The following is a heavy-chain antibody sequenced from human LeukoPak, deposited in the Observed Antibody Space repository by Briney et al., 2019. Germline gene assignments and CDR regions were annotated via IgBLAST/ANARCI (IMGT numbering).Heavy chain of an antibody. CDR1: GYSFTSYW. Sequence: GESLKISCRGSGYSFTSYWIGWVRQMPGKGLEWMGIIYPGDSDTRYSPSFQGQVTISADKSISTAYLQWSSLKASDTAMYYCAKKANSYSSGLVYWGQGTLVSVSS. V-gene: IGHV5-51*01. D-gene: IGHD6-19*01. CDR3: AKKANSYSSGLVY. J-gene: IGHJ4*02. CDR2: IYPGDSDT.